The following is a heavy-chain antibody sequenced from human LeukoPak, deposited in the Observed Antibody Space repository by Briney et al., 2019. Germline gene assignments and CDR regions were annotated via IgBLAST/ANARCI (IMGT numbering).Heavy chain of an antibody. CDR3: ARARIAVAGNAFDI. J-gene: IGHJ3*02. D-gene: IGHD6-19*01. CDR2: IYHSGST. Sequence: PSGTLSLTCAVSGGSISSSNWWSWVRQPPGKRLEWIGEIYHSGSTNYNPSLKSRVTISVDKSKSQFSLKLSSVTAADAAVYYCARARIAVAGNAFDIWGQGTMVTVSS. V-gene: IGHV4-4*02. CDR1: GGSISSSNW.